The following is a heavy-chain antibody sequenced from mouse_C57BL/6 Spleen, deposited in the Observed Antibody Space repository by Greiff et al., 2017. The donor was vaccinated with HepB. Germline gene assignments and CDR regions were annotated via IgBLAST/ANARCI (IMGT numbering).Heavy chain of an antibody. CDR2: IWSGGST. CDR1: GFSLTSYG. CDR3: AKPYGEDYSLYYFDY. Sequence: QVQLKESGPGLVQPSQSLSITCTVSGFSLTSYGVHWVRQSPGKGLEWLGVIWSGGSTDYNAAFISRLSISKDNSKSQVFFKMNSLQADDTAIYYCAKPYGEDYSLYYFDYWGQGTTLTVSS. J-gene: IGHJ2*01. V-gene: IGHV2-2*01. D-gene: IGHD1-1*01.